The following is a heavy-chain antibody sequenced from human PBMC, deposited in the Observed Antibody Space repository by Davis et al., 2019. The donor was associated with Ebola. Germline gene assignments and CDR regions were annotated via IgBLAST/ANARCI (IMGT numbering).Heavy chain of an antibody. J-gene: IGHJ5*02. D-gene: IGHD3-10*02. CDR3: ARRGSTMFNWFDP. CDR1: GYSFTSYW. Sequence: GESLKISCNGSGYSFTSYWIGWVRQMPGKGLEWMGIIYPGDSDTRYSPSFQGQVTISADKSISTAYLQWSSLKASDTAMYYCARRGSTMFNWFDPWGQGTLVTVSS. CDR2: IYPGDSDT. V-gene: IGHV5-51*01.